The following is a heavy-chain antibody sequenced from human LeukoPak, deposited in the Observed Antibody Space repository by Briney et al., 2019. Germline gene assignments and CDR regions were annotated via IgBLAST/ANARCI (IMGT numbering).Heavy chain of an antibody. D-gene: IGHD5-12*01. CDR3: ARRYSGYGNAFDI. J-gene: IGHJ3*02. Sequence: ASETLSLTCTVSGGSISSYYWSWIRQPPGKGLEWIGYIYSSGSTNYCPSLKSRVTISVDTSKNQFSLKLYSVTAADTAVYYCARRYSGYGNAFDIWGQGTMVTVSS. V-gene: IGHV4-59*08. CDR2: IYSSGST. CDR1: GGSISSYY.